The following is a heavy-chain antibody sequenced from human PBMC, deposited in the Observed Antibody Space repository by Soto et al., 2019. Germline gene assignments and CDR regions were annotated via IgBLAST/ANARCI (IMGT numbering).Heavy chain of an antibody. CDR2: IYHSGST. CDR3: ASRIWFGELLTNFDY. Sequence: PSETLSLTCAVSSGSISSSNWWSWVRQPPGKGLEWIGEIYHSGSTNYNPSLKSRVTISVDKSKNQFSLKLSSVTAADTAVYYCASRIWFGELLTNFDYWGQGTLVTVSS. V-gene: IGHV4-4*02. J-gene: IGHJ4*02. D-gene: IGHD3-10*01. CDR1: SGSISSSNW.